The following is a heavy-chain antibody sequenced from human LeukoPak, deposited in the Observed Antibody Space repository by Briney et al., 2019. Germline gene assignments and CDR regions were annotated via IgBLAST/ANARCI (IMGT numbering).Heavy chain of an antibody. V-gene: IGHV3-7*01. CDR2: IKRDGSEK. CDR3: ARDLDYDFWSGYYDY. Sequence: GGSLRLSCADSGFTFSSYWMSWVRQAPGKGLEWVANIKRDGSEKYYVDSVKGRFTISRENAKNSLYLQMNSLRVEDTAVYYCARDLDYDFWSGYYDYWGQGNLVTVSS. CDR1: GFTFSSYW. J-gene: IGHJ4*02. D-gene: IGHD3-3*01.